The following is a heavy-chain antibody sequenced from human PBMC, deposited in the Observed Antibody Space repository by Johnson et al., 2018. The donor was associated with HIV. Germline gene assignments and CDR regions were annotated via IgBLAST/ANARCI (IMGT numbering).Heavy chain of an antibody. Sequence: VQLVESGGDLVQPGGSLKVSCAASGFTFSGSAMHWVRQASGKGLEWVGRIRNKANTYATAYAASVKGRFTISRDDSTNTAYLQMNSLTTEDTAVYYCTSTIVMGPTGRSYDAFDIWGQGTMVTVSS. D-gene: IGHD3-16*02. CDR1: GFTFSGSA. CDR2: IRNKANTYAT. J-gene: IGHJ3*02. CDR3: TSTIVMGPTGRSYDAFDI. V-gene: IGHV3-73*02.